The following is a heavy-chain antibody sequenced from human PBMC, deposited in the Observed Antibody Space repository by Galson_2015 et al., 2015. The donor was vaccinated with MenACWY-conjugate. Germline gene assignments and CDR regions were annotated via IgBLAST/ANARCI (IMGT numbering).Heavy chain of an antibody. CDR2: ICAGGISI. CDR3: VRGSSGWRGMDI. CDR1: GFAFSNYC. D-gene: IGHD6-19*01. Sequence: LRLSCAASGFAFSNYCMHWVRQAPGKGLECVSRICAGGISIMYGDSVRGRFTISRDDAENTLYLQMDSLRADDTAVYFCVRGSSGWRGMDIWGQGTTFTVSS. V-gene: IGHV3-74*03. J-gene: IGHJ6*02.